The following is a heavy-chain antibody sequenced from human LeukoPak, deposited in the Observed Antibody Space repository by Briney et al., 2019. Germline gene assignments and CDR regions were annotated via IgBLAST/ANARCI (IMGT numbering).Heavy chain of an antibody. J-gene: IGHJ4*02. CDR1: GFTFSSSW. CDR2: IKQDGSEK. Sequence: QPGGSLRLSCVASGFTFSSSWMGWVRQAPGKGLEWVANIKQDGSEKSYVESVRGRFTISRDNAKNSLYLQLNSLRAEDTALYYCARDNPPDYWGQGTLVTVSS. V-gene: IGHV3-7*03. CDR3: ARDNPPDY.